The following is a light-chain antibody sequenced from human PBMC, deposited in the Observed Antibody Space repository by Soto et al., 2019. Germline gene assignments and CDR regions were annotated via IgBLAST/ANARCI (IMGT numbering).Light chain of an antibody. CDR1: SSDVGGYKY. V-gene: IGLV2-14*01. Sequence: LTQPASLSGSPGQSITISCTGTSSDVGGYKYVSWYQQHPGEAPKLMIYDVSNRPSGVSNRFSGSKSGNTASLTISGLQAEDEADYYCSSYTSSGTRVFGTGTKVTVL. J-gene: IGLJ1*01. CDR3: SSYTSSGTRV. CDR2: DVS.